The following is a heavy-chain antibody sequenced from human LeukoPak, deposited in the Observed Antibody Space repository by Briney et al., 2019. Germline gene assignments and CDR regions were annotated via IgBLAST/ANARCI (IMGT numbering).Heavy chain of an antibody. CDR2: IYYSGST. CDR3: ARGGEGYYYYYYMDV. CDR1: GGCISSYY. D-gene: IGHD6-25*01. J-gene: IGHJ6*03. V-gene: IGHV4-59*01. Sequence: SETLPLTCTVSGGCISSYYWSWIRQPPGKGLEWIGYIYYSGSTNYNPSLKSRVTISVDTSKNQFSLKLSSVTAADTAVYYCARGGEGYYYYYYMDVWGKGTTVTISS.